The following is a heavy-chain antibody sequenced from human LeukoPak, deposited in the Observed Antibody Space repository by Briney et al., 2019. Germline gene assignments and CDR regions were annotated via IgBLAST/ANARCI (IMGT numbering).Heavy chain of an antibody. CDR1: GFTFCNAW. J-gene: IGHJ4*02. D-gene: IGHD1-26*01. Sequence: GGSLRLSCAASGFTFCNAWMSWVRQAPGKGLEWVGRIRSNTDGGTADYAAPVKGRFTISRDDSKNTLFLQMNSLKTEDTAVYYCTTDLRWELRPLDYWGQGTLVTVSS. CDR2: IRSNTDGGTA. V-gene: IGHV3-15*01. CDR3: TTDLRWELRPLDY.